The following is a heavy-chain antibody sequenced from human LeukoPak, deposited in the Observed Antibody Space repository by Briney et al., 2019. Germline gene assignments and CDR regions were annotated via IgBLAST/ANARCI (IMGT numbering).Heavy chain of an antibody. J-gene: IGHJ4*02. D-gene: IGHD3-9*01. Sequence: SETLSLTCIVSGGSISSYYWSWIRQPPGKGLEWIGYIYSSGSTDYNPSLKSRATISLDTSNHQFSLKLSSVTAADTAVYYCARSGALTGYLYWGQGTLVTVSS. CDR3: ARSGALTGYLY. CDR1: GGSISSYY. CDR2: IYSSGST. V-gene: IGHV4-59*01.